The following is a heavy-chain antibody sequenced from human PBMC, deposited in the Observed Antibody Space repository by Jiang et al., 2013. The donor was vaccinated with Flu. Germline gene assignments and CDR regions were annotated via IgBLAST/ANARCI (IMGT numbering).Heavy chain of an antibody. V-gene: IGHV1-69*01. Sequence: GAEVKKPGSSVKVSCKASEALSSHVISWVRQAPGQGLEWMGGFIPIFGTANYAQKFKGRLTISVDASRSTAYMELGSLKSEDTAVYFCARDSSSEAYPLLLYYFDLWGRGTLVTVSS. D-gene: IGHD2-15*01. CDR2: FIPIFGTA. J-gene: IGHJ2*01. CDR3: ARDSSSEAYPLLLYYFDL. CDR1: EALSSHV.